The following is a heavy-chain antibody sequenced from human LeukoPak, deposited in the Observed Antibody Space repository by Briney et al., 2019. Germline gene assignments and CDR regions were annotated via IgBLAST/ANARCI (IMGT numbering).Heavy chain of an antibody. Sequence: GASVKVSCKASGYTFTSYDINWVRQATGRGLEWMGWMNPNSGNTGYAQKFQGRVTMTRNTSISTAYMELSSLRSEDTAVYYCARGMRYFANYYYYYMDVWGKGTTVTISS. CDR1: GYTFTSYD. J-gene: IGHJ6*03. V-gene: IGHV1-8*01. CDR2: MNPNSGNT. D-gene: IGHD3-9*01. CDR3: ARGMRYFANYYYYYMDV.